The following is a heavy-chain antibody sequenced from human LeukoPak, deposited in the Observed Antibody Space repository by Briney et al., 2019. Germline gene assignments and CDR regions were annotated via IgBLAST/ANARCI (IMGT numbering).Heavy chain of an antibody. CDR1: GFTSSIYC. D-gene: IGHD4-23*01. CDR2: IKQDGSEK. J-gene: IGHJ3*02. Sequence: GGSLTLSCAASGFTSSIYCMSGVRHSSGKGRECVANIKQDGSEKYYVDSVKGRFTISRDNAKNSLYLQMNSLRAEDTAVYYCARDSYGGNLFDIWGQGTMVTVSS. CDR3: ARDSYGGNLFDI. V-gene: IGHV3-7*01.